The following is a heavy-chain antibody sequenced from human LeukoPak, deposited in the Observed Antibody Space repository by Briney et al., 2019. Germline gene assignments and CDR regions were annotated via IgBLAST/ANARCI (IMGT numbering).Heavy chain of an antibody. D-gene: IGHD2-21*01. J-gene: IGHJ5*02. V-gene: IGHV4-38-2*02. CDR2: IYHSGST. CDR3: ARHLGGGDPFPS. CDR1: GYSISSGYY. Sequence: RASETLSLTCTVSGYSISSGYYWGWIRQPPGKGLEWIGSIYHSGSTYYNPSLKSRVTVSVDTSKNQFSLKLSSVTAADTAVYYCARHLGGGDPFPSWGQGTLVTASS.